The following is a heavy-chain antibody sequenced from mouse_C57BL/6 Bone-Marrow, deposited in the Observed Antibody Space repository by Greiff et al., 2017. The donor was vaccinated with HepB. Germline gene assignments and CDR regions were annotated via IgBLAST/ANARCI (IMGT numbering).Heavy chain of an antibody. CDR2: IHPNSGST. CDR3: ANYYSNYGRYAMDY. J-gene: IGHJ4*01. CDR1: GYTFTSYW. D-gene: IGHD2-5*01. V-gene: IGHV1-64*01. Sequence: VQLQQSGAELVKPGASVKLSCKASGYTFTSYWMHWVKQRPGQGLEWIGMIHPNSGSTNYNEKFKSKATLTVDKSSSTAYMQLSSLTSEDSAVYYCANYYSNYGRYAMDYWGQGTSVTVSS.